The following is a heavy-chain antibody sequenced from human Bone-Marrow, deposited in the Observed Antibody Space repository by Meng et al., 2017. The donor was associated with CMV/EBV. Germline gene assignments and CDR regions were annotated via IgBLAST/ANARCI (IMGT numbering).Heavy chain of an antibody. J-gene: IGHJ4*02. V-gene: IGHV3-53*01. CDR3: ASSSSIADVDY. Sequence: GESLKISCAASGFTVSSNYMSWVRQAPGKGLEWVSVIYSGGSTYYADSVKGRFTISRDNSKNTLYLQMNSLRAEDTAVYYCASSSSIADVDYWGQGTLVTVSS. D-gene: IGHD6-6*01. CDR2: IYSGGST. CDR1: GFTVSSNY.